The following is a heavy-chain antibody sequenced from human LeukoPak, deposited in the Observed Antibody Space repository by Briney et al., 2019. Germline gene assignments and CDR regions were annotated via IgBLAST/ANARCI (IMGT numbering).Heavy chain of an antibody. D-gene: IGHD4-17*01. CDR1: GFTFSSYA. V-gene: IGHV3-23*01. CDR2: ISGSGGST. CDR3: AKIEGYGDYPYDAFDI. Sequence: PGGSLGLSCAASGFTFSSYAMSWVRQAPGKGLEWVSAISGSGGSTYYADSVKGRFTISRDNSKNTLYLQMNSLRAEDTAVYYCAKIEGYGDYPYDAFDIWGQGTMVTVSS. J-gene: IGHJ3*02.